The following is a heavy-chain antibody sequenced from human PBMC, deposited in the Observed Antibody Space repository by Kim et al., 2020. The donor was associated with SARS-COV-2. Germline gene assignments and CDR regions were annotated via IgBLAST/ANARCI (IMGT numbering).Heavy chain of an antibody. J-gene: IGHJ4*02. CDR1: GYTFTDYH. CDR2: LSANSGDT. D-gene: IGHD2-15*01. CDR3: ARSSLLDFDY. V-gene: IGHV1-2*06. Sequence: ASVKVSCKASGYTFTDYHMHWVRQAPGQGLEWMGRLSANSGDTNYPQKFQGRVTMTRETSISTVYLELTMLRSDDTAVYYCARSSLLDFDYWGQGTLVTV.